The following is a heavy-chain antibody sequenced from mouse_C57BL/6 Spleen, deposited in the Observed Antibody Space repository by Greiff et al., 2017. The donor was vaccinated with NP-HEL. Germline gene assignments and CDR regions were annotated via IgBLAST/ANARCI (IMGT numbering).Heavy chain of an antibody. J-gene: IGHJ3*01. CDR3: ARGGYYDYDGD. Sequence: VKLQESGPELVKPGASVKISCKASGYAFSSSWMNWVKQRPGKGLEWIGRIYPGDGDTNYNGKFKGKATLTADKSSSTAYMQLSSLTSEDSAVYFCARGGYYDYDGDWGQGTLVTVSA. V-gene: IGHV1-82*01. CDR2: IYPGDGDT. D-gene: IGHD2-4*01. CDR1: GYAFSSSW.